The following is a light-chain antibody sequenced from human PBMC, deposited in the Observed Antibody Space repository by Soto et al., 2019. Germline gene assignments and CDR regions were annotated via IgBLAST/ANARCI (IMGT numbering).Light chain of an antibody. CDR1: PSISSN. CDR3: QQYNDWTRT. CDR2: GAS. Sequence: ETVITQSPATLSVSRGERATLQCRASPSISSNLAWSPKQAGQDPRILIYGASTRATGIPARFSRSVSGAEFNLTLSRLHSEDCAVYEGQQYNDWTRTVCQLTKGDIK. J-gene: IGKJ1*01. V-gene: IGKV3-15*01.